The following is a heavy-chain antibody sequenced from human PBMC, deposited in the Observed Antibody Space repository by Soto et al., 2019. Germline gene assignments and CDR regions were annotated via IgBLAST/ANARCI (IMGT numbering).Heavy chain of an antibody. CDR2: IFPDGST. CDR1: GFTVSSNY. J-gene: IGHJ4*02. D-gene: IGHD6-19*01. V-gene: IGHV3-66*01. Sequence: PWGSLRLSCTVSGFTVSSNYMNWVRQAPGKGLEWVSVIFPDGSTYYTDSVRDRFTISRDNSKNTVYLQMNSLRAEDTAVYYCAKELHTSSGWSQVIYWGQGTLVTVSS. CDR3: AKELHTSSGWSQVIY.